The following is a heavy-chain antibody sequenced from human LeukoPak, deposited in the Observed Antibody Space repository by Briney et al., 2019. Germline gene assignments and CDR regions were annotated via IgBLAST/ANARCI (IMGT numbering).Heavy chain of an antibody. CDR1: GFTFSSYW. D-gene: IGHD6-13*01. J-gene: IGHJ5*02. V-gene: IGHV3-74*01. Sequence: PGGSLRLSCAASGFTFSSYWMHWVRQAPGKGLVWVSRINSDGSSTSYADSVKGRFTISRDNAKSTLYLQMNSLRAEDTAVYYCARAGQQLGRAWFDPWGQGTLVTVSS. CDR3: ARAGQQLGRAWFDP. CDR2: INSDGSST.